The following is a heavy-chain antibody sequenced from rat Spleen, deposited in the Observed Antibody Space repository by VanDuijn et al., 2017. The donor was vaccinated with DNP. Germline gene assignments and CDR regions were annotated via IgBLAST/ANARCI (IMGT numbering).Heavy chain of an antibody. CDR1: GFTFSEFP. CDR2: IITGGGTT. V-gene: IGHV5-46*01. J-gene: IGHJ2*01. CDR3: ATQTLNSY. D-gene: IGHD1-11*01. Sequence: EVQLVESGGGLVQPGGSMKLSCAASGFTFSEFPMAWVRQAPTTGLQWVTTIITGGGTTYYRDSVKGRFTLSRDDAKNTLYLQMNSLRSEDTATYYCATQTLNSYWGQGVMVTVSS.